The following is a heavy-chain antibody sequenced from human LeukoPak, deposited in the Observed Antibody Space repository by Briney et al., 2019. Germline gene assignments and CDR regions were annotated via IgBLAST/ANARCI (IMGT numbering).Heavy chain of an antibody. D-gene: IGHD1-26*01. CDR1: GYTFTSYV. CDR2: ISAYNGDT. J-gene: IGHJ4*02. CDR3: ARDNQGLVGY. Sequence: GASLKISCKASGYTFTSYVISWVRQAPGQGLEWMGWISAYNGDTDFAQKLQGRVTLTTDTSTSTAYMELRSLRSDDTAVYYCARDNQGLVGYWGQGTLVTVSS. V-gene: IGHV1-18*01.